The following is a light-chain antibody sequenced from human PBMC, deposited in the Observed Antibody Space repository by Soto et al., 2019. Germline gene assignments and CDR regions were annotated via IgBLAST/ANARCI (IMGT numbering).Light chain of an antibody. CDR3: ISYTGSSTSYV. J-gene: IGLJ1*01. CDR1: STDIDGYDH. CDR2: AVS. V-gene: IGLV2-14*01. Sequence: QSVLTQPASVSGSPGQSITISCIGTSTDIDGYDHVAWYQQFPGKTPKLMIYAVSNRPSGVSNRFSGSKSGNTASLTISGLQAEDEADYYCISYTGSSTSYVFGTGTKVTVL.